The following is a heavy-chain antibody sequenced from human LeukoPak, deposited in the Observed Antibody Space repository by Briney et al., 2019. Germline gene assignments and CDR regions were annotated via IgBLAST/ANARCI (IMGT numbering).Heavy chain of an antibody. CDR2: ISLAGQT. CDR1: GGSISGTNW. J-gene: IGHJ4*02. D-gene: IGHD1-26*01. V-gene: IGHV4/OR15-8*02. Sequence: SETLSLTCGVSGGSISGTNWWSWVRQPPGQGLEWIGEISLAGQTNYNPSLNGRVTMSLDKSSNQLSLHLTSVTAADTATYFCSRESGPFCPFGYWGQGALVTVSS. CDR3: SRESGPFCPFGY.